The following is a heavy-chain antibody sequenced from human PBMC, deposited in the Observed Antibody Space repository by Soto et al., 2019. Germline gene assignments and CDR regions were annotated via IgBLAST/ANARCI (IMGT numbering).Heavy chain of an antibody. J-gene: IGHJ6*03. Sequence: ASVKVSCKASGYTFTSYAIHWVRQAPGQRLEWMGWINAGNGKTKYSLQFQGRVTITRDTSASTAYMDLSSLRSEDTAVYYCARGLRFANYDFWSGQNKKNYMDVWGKGTTVTVSS. CDR3: ARGLRFANYDFWSGQNKKNYMDV. D-gene: IGHD3-3*01. CDR2: INAGNGKT. CDR1: GYTFTSYA. V-gene: IGHV1-3*01.